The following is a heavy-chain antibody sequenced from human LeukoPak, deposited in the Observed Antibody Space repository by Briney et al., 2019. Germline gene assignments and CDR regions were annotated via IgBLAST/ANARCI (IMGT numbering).Heavy chain of an antibody. J-gene: IGHJ4*02. D-gene: IGHD4-23*01. CDR3: ARETTVVTGGQVGFDY. Sequence: SETLSLTCTVSGGSISSSSYYWGWIRQPPGKGLEWIGSIYYSGSTNYNPSLKSRVTISVDTSKNQFSLKLSSVTAADTAVYYCARETTVVTGGQVGFDYWGQGTLVTVSS. V-gene: IGHV4-39*07. CDR2: IYYSGST. CDR1: GGSISSSSYY.